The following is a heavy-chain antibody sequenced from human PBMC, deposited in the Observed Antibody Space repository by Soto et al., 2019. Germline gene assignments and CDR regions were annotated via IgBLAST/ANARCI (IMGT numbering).Heavy chain of an antibody. D-gene: IGHD3-3*01. CDR2: ISAYNGNT. J-gene: IGHJ3*02. Sequence: GASVKVSCKASGYTFTSYVISWVRQAPGQGLEWMGWISAYNGNTNYAQKLQGRVTMTTDTSTSTAYMELRSLRSDDTAVYYCARDKDFWSGYHDAFDSWGQGTMVTVSS. V-gene: IGHV1-18*01. CDR3: ARDKDFWSGYHDAFDS. CDR1: GYTFTSYV.